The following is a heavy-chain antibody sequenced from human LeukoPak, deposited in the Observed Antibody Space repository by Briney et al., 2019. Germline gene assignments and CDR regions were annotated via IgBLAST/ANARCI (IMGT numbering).Heavy chain of an antibody. D-gene: IGHD6-13*01. J-gene: IGHJ5*02. Sequence: SETLSLTCTVSGGSISSSSYYWGWIRQPPGKGLEWIGSIYCSGSTYYNPSLKSRVTISVDTSKNQFSLKLSSVTAADTAVYYCARGNSSSWYVEWFDPWGQGTLVTVSS. CDR3: ARGNSSSWYVEWFDP. V-gene: IGHV4-39*07. CDR1: GGSISSSSYY. CDR2: IYCSGST.